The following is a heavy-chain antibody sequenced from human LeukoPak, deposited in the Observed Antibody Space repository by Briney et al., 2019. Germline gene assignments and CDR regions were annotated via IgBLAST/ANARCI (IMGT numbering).Heavy chain of an antibody. V-gene: IGHV1-2*02. CDR2: IDLNSGGT. Sequence: ASVKVSCKASGYTFTGYYMHWVRQAPGQGLEWMGWIDLNSGGTNYAQKFQGRVTMTRDTSISTAYMELSRLRSDDTAVYYCARDQWYSSGWYNEMDAFDIWGQGTMVTVSS. CDR1: GYTFTGYY. CDR3: ARDQWYSSGWYNEMDAFDI. J-gene: IGHJ3*02. D-gene: IGHD6-19*01.